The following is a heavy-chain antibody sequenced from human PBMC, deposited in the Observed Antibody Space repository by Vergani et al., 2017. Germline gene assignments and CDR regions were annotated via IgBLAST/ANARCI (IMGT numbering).Heavy chain of an antibody. CDR2: IYTSGST. CDR3: AGEQRIAARFDP. D-gene: IGHD6-13*01. Sequence: QVQLQESGPGLVKPSQTLSLTCTVSGGSISSGSYYWSWIRQPAGKGLEWIGRIYTSGSTNYNPSLKSRVTISVDTSKNQFSLKLSSVTAADTAVYYCAGEQRIAARFDPWGQGTLVTVSS. J-gene: IGHJ5*02. CDR1: GGSISSGSYY. V-gene: IGHV4-61*02.